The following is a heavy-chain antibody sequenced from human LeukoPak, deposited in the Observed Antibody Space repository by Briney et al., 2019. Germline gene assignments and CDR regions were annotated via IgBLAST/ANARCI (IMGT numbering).Heavy chain of an antibody. Sequence: ASVKVSCKASGYTFTSYGISWVRQAPGQGLEWMGWISAYNGNTNYAQKLQGRVTMTTDTSTSTAHMELRSLRSDDTAVYYCARFKMYSGSLDYWGQGTLVTVSS. J-gene: IGHJ4*02. V-gene: IGHV1-18*01. D-gene: IGHD1-26*01. CDR2: ISAYNGNT. CDR3: ARFKMYSGSLDY. CDR1: GYTFTSYG.